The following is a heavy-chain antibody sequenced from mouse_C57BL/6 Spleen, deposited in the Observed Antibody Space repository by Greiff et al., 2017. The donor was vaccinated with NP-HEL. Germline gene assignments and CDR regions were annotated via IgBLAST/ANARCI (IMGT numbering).Heavy chain of an antibody. CDR1: GYTFTGYC. Sequence: VHLVESGAELMKPGASVKLSCKATGYTFTGYCIEWVKQRPGHGLEWIGEFLPGSGSTNYNEKFKGTATFTADTSSNTAYMQLSSLTTEDSAIYYCAKLLRSFAYWGQGTLVTVSA. D-gene: IGHD1-1*01. CDR3: AKLLRSFAY. V-gene: IGHV1-9*01. J-gene: IGHJ3*01. CDR2: FLPGSGST.